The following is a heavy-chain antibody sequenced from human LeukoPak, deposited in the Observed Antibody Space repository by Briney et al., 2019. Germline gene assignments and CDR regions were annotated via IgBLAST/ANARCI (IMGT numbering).Heavy chain of an antibody. V-gene: IGHV4-39*07. CDR3: ARERVRAKGYCSGGSCYRSGWFDP. D-gene: IGHD2-15*01. J-gene: IGHJ5*02. CDR1: GGSISSSSYY. CDR2: IYYSGST. Sequence: PSETLSLTCTVSGGSISSSSYYWGWIRQPPGKGLEWIGSIYYSGSTYYNPSLKSRVTISVDTSKNQFSLKLSSVTAADTAVYYCARERVRAKGYCSGGSCYRSGWFDPWGQGTLVTVSS.